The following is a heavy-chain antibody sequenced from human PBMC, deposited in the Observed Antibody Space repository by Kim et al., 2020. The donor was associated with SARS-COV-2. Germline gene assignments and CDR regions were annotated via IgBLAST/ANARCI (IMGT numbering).Heavy chain of an antibody. Sequence: SETLSLTCTVSGGSISSGSYYWSWIRQPAGKGLEWIGRIYTSGSTNYNPSLKSLVTISVDTSKNQFSLKLSSVTAADTAVYYCARDSVYYGSGSYQEYFQHWGQGTLVTVSS. D-gene: IGHD3-10*01. V-gene: IGHV4-61*02. CDR3: ARDSVYYGSGSYQEYFQH. J-gene: IGHJ1*01. CDR2: IYTSGST. CDR1: GGSISSGSYY.